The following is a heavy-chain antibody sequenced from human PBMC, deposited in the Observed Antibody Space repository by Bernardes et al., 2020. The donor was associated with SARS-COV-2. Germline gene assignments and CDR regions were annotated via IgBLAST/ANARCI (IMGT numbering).Heavy chain of an antibody. CDR1: GFTLSDYY. D-gene: IGHD2-2*01. J-gene: IGHJ4*02. V-gene: IGHV3-23*01. Sequence: GGSLRLSCTASGFTLSDYYMTWVRQAPGKGLEWVSTISSSGDSTYYADSVKGRFTISRDNSKNTLYLQMNSLRAEDTAVYYCAKKRQYCSSTSCSYYFDDWGQGTLVTVSS. CDR2: ISSSGDST. CDR3: AKKRQYCSSTSCSYYFDD.